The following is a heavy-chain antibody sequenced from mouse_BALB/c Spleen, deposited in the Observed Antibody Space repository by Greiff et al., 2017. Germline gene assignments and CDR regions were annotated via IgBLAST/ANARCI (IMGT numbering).Heavy chain of an antibody. D-gene: IGHD1-1*01. J-gene: IGHJ1*01. CDR3: VRHEDYYGSRGYFDV. V-gene: IGHV10-1*02. CDR2: IRSKSNNYAT. Sequence: EVQLVESGGGLVQPKGSLKLSCAASGFTFNTYAMNWVRQAPGKGLEWVARIRSKSNNYATYYADSVKDRFTISRDDSQSMLYLQMNNLKTEDTAMYYCVRHEDYYGSRGYFDVWGAGTTVTVSS. CDR1: GFTFNTYA.